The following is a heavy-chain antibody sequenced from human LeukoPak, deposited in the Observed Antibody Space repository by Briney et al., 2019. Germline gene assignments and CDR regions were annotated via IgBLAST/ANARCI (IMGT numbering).Heavy chain of an antibody. CDR2: IYHSGST. D-gene: IGHD5-18*01. Sequence: PSETLSLTCTVSGGSISRGGYYWSWIPQPPGKGLEWVAYIYHSGSTSYNPSLKSRVTISVDTSKNQFSLKLSSVTAADTAVYYCASEGIQPSKFWDYYYYMDVWGKGTTLTVSS. CDR3: ASEGIQPSKFWDYYYYMDV. J-gene: IGHJ6*03. V-gene: IGHV4-30-2*02. CDR1: GGSISRGGYY.